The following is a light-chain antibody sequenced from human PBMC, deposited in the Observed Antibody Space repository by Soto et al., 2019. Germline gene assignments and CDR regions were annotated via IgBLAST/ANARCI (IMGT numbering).Light chain of an antibody. V-gene: IGLV2-14*01. CDR2: EVS. CDR3: SSYTSSSNWV. Sequence: QSALTQPASVSGSPGQSITISCTGTSSDVGGYNYVSWYQQHPGKAPKLMIYEVSNRPSGVSIRFSGSKSGNTASLTISGLQAEDEADYYCSSYTSSSNWVFGGGTKVTVL. J-gene: IGLJ3*02. CDR1: SSDVGGYNY.